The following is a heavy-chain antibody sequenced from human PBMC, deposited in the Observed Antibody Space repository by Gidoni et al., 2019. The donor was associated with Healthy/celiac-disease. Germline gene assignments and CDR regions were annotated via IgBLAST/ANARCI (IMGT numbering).Heavy chain of an antibody. CDR2: IYYSGST. CDR1: GGSISSYY. D-gene: IGHD4-17*01. Sequence: QVQLQESGPGLVKPSETLSLTCTVYGGSISSYYWSWLRQPPGKGLEWIGYIYYSGSTNYNPSLKSLVTISVDTSKNQFSLKLSSVTAADTAVYYCARWAMTTVTQDAFDIWGQGTMVTVSS. V-gene: IGHV4-59*01. J-gene: IGHJ3*02. CDR3: ARWAMTTVTQDAFDI.